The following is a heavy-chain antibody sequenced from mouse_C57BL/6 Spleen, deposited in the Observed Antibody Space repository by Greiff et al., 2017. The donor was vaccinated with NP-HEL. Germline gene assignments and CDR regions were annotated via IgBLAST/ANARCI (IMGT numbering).Heavy chain of an antibody. J-gene: IGHJ2*01. CDR3: ARDYGSSYTNYFDY. V-gene: IGHV1-80*01. CDR2: IYPGDGDT. CDR1: GYAFSSYW. D-gene: IGHD1-1*01. Sequence: VQLQQSGAELVKPGASVKISCKASGYAFSSYWMNWVKQRPGKGLEWIGQIYPGDGDTNYNGKFKGKATLTADKSSSTAYMQLSSLTSEDSAVYFCARDYGSSYTNYFDYWGQGTTLTVSS.